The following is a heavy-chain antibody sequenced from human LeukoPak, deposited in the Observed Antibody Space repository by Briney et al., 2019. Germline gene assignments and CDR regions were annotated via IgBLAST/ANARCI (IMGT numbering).Heavy chain of an antibody. CDR2: ISSTSSFI. CDR3: ARGTLYYGSESYDY. J-gene: IGHJ4*02. D-gene: IGHD3-10*01. CDR1: GFTFSRYS. V-gene: IGHV3-21*01. Sequence: GGSLRLSCAASGFTFSRYSMNWVRQAPGKGLEWVSFISSTSSFIYYADSVKGRFTISRDNTKNSMYLQMNSLRAEDTAVYYCARGTLYYGSESYDYWGQGTLVIVSS.